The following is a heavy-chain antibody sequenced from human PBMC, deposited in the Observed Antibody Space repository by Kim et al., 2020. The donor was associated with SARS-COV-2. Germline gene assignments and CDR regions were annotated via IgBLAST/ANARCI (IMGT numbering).Heavy chain of an antibody. V-gene: IGHV3-7*01. J-gene: IGHJ4*01. CDR3: TRDPRTY. Sequence: GGSLRLSCAASGFIIRNYWMPWVRQPPGKGLEWVANINEDGSETYYADSVKGRFTISRDNAKNSLYLQMNSLRAEDTAVYYCTRDPRTYWGHGTLGIVSS. CDR1: GFIIRNYW. CDR2: INEDGSET.